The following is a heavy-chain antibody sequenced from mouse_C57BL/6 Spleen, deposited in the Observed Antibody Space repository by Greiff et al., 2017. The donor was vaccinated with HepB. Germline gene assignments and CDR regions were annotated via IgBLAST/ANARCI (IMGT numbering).Heavy chain of an antibody. V-gene: IGHV1-14*01. CDR1: GYTFTSYV. D-gene: IGHD1-1*01. CDR2: IYPYNDGT. J-gene: IGHJ3*01. CDR3: AREGIFITTVVH. Sequence: LVESGPELVKPGASVKMSCKASGYTFTSYVMHWVKQKPGQGLEWIGYIYPYNDGTKYNEKFKGKATLTSDKSSSTAYMELSSLTSEDSAVYYCAREGIFITTVVHSGQGTLVTVSA.